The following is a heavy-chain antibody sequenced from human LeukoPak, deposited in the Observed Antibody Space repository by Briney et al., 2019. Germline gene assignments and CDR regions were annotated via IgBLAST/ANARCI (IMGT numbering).Heavy chain of an antibody. D-gene: IGHD2-21*01. J-gene: IGHJ6*02. CDR1: GFTFSSYW. CDR3: ARPDFIATPHISPPIIFYYYYGMDV. V-gene: IGHV3-7*01. Sequence: PGGSLRLSCAASGFTFSSYWMSWVRQAPGKGLEWVANIKQDGSEKYYVDSVEGRFTISRDNAKNSLYLQMNSLRAEDTAVYYCARPDFIATPHISPPIIFYYYYGMDVWGQGTTVTVSS. CDR2: IKQDGSEK.